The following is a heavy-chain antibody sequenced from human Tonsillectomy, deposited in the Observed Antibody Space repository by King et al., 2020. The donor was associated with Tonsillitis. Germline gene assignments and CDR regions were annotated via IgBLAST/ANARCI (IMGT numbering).Heavy chain of an antibody. Sequence: VQLVESGGGVVQPGGSLRLSCAASGFSFRTYGMHWVRQAPGKGLEWVAFVRYDGNGKSYADSVKGRFTISRDNSKNTLFLQMNSLRVEDTAVYFCAKGGVETGDVWSSDIWGRGTLVTVSS. J-gene: IGHJ2*01. D-gene: IGHD7-27*01. CDR2: VRYDGNGK. V-gene: IGHV3-30*02. CDR1: GFSFRTYG. CDR3: AKGGVETGDVWSSDI.